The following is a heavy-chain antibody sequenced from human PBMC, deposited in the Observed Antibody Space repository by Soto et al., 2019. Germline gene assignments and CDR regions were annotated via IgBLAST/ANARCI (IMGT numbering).Heavy chain of an antibody. J-gene: IGHJ4*02. D-gene: IGHD2-15*01. V-gene: IGHV4-34*01. CDR2: INHSGST. CDR1: GGSFSGYY. CDR3: ARAVAMDIVVVVAAPTRYYFDY. Sequence: PSETLSLTCAVYGGSFSGYYWSWIRQPPGKGLEWNGEINHSGSTNYTPSLKCRVTIAVDTSKNQFSLMLSSVTAADTAVYYCARAVAMDIVVVVAAPTRYYFDYWGQGTLVTVSS.